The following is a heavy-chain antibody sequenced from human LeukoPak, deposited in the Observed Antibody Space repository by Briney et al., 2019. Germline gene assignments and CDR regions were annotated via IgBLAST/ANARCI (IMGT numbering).Heavy chain of an antibody. Sequence: SETLSLTCTVSGGSISSYYWSWIRQPPGKGLEWIGYIYYSGSTNYNPSLKSRVTISVDTSKNQFSLKLSSVTAADTAVYYCARHGPRYGSGSYYYFDYWGQGTPVTVSS. J-gene: IGHJ4*02. CDR2: IYYSGST. CDR3: ARHGPRYGSGSYYYFDY. D-gene: IGHD3-10*01. V-gene: IGHV4-59*08. CDR1: GGSISSYY.